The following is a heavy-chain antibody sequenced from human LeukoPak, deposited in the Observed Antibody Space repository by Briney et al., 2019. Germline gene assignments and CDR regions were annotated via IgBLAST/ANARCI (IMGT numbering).Heavy chain of an antibody. CDR3: AREGMATIFDAFDI. Sequence: PSETLSLTCAVYGGSFSGYYWSWIRQPPGKGLEWIGYIYYSGSTNYNPSLKSRVTISVDTSKNQFSLKLSSVTAADTAVYYCAREGMATIFDAFDIWGQGTMVTVSS. CDR2: IYYSGST. D-gene: IGHD5-24*01. J-gene: IGHJ3*02. CDR1: GGSFSGYY. V-gene: IGHV4-59*01.